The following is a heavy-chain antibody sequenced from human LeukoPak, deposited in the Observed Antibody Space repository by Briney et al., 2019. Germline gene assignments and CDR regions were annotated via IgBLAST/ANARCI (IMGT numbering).Heavy chain of an antibody. Sequence: PSETLSLTCAVYGGSFSGYYRSWIRQPPGKGLEWIGEINHSGSTNYNPSLKSRVTISVDTSKNQFSLKLSSVTAADTAVYYCARFSGSSWFDYWGQGTLVTVSS. CDR3: ARFSGSSWFDY. J-gene: IGHJ4*02. V-gene: IGHV4-34*01. CDR2: INHSGST. CDR1: GGSFSGYY. D-gene: IGHD6-13*01.